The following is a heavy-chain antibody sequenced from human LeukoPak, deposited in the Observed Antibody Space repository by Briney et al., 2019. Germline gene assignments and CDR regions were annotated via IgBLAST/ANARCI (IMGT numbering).Heavy chain of an antibody. CDR2: ISGSGGST. V-gene: IGHV3-23*01. Sequence: GGSLRLSCAASGFTFSSYAMSWVRQAPGKGLEWVSAISGSGGSTYYADSVKGRFTISRDNSKNTLYLQMNSLRAEDTAVYYCARVLILRGYYFDYWGQGTLVTVSS. CDR3: ARVLILRGYYFDY. D-gene: IGHD4-17*01. CDR1: GFTFSSYA. J-gene: IGHJ4*02.